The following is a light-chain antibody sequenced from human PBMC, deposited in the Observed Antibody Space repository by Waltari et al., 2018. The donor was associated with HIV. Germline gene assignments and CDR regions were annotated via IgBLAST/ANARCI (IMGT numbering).Light chain of an antibody. CDR1: QTVLHSSNKKNN. CDR2: WAS. J-gene: IGKJ4*01. CDR3: QQYYSFPLT. V-gene: IGKV4-1*01. Sequence: EIAMTQSSDPIAVSMGAKATINCRPSQTVLHSSNKKNNLAWYQRRPGQRPRLVLYWASTRESGVPDRFSGSGSGTNFTLTISRLQPEDVAVYYCQQYYSFPLTFGGGTTVEIK.